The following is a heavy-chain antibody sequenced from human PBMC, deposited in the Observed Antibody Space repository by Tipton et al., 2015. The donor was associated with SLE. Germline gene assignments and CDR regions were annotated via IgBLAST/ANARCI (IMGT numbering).Heavy chain of an antibody. D-gene: IGHD6-6*01. V-gene: IGHV3-48*01. Sequence: SLRLSCAASGFTFSSYSMNWVRQAPGKGLEWVSYISSSSSTIYYADSVKGRFTISRDNAKNSLYLQMNSLRAEDTAVYYCARDSLYSSSSTWFDPWGQGTLVTVSS. CDR3: ARDSLYSSSSTWFDP. CDR2: ISSSSSTI. J-gene: IGHJ5*02. CDR1: GFTFSSYS.